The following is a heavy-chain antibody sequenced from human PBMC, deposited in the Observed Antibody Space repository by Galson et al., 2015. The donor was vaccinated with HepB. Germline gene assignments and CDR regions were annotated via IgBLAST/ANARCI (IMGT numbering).Heavy chain of an antibody. J-gene: IGHJ4*02. CDR1: GFTFSSYG. V-gene: IGHV3-23*01. CDR3: AKGSRGGAAAYLYYFDY. D-gene: IGHD2-15*01. Sequence: SLRLSCAASGFTFSSYGMHWVRQAPGKGLEWVSAISGSGGSTYYADSVKGRFTISRDNSKNTLYLQMNSLRAEDTAVYYCAKGSRGGAAAYLYYFDYWGQGTLVTVSS. CDR2: ISGSGGST.